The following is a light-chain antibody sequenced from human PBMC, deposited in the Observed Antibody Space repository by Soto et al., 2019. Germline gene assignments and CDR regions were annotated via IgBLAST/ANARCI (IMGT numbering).Light chain of an antibody. V-gene: IGKV3-11*01. CDR3: QQRSNWPPPT. CDR2: DAS. Sequence: EIVLTQSPATLSLSPGERATLSCRASQSVSSYLAWYQQKPGQAPRLLIYDASNRATGIPARLSGSGSGTDFTLTISSLEPEDFAVYYCQQRSNWPPPTFGQGTKV. J-gene: IGKJ1*01. CDR1: QSVSSY.